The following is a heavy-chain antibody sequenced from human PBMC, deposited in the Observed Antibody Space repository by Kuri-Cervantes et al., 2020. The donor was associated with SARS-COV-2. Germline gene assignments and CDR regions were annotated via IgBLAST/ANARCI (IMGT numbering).Heavy chain of an antibody. Sequence: SETLSLTCTVSGGSISSSSYYWGWIRQPPGKGLEWIGEINHSGSTNYNPSLKSRVTISVDTSKNQFSLQLNSVTPEDTAVYYCARAPYSSSWYLLADGMDVWGQGTTVTVSS. V-gene: IGHV4-39*07. D-gene: IGHD6-13*01. J-gene: IGHJ6*02. CDR3: ARAPYSSSWYLLADGMDV. CDR1: GGSISSSSYY. CDR2: INHSGST.